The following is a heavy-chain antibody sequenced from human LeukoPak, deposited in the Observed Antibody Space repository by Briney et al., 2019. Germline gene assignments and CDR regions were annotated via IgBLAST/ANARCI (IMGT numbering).Heavy chain of an antibody. J-gene: IGHJ4*02. CDR2: INPNSGGT. CDR1: GYTFTAYY. D-gene: IGHD2-2*01. Sequence: EASVKVSCKASGYTFTAYYIHWVRQAPGQGLEWMGWINPNSGGTNYAQNFQGWVSMTRDTSISTAYMELRRLRSDDTAVYYCARLVVPEAFDFDSWGQGTLVTVSS. V-gene: IGHV1-2*04. CDR3: ARLVVPEAFDFDS.